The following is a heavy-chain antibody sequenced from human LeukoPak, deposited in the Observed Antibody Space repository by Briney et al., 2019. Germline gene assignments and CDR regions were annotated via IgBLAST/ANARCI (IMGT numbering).Heavy chain of an antibody. V-gene: IGHV3-73*01. CDR1: GFTFSGSA. Sequence: GGSLRLSCAASGFTFSGSAMHWVRQASGKGLEWVGRIRSKANSYATAYAASVKGRFTISRDDSKNTVYLQMNSLKTEDTAVYYCTRLPNYGDNWFDPWGQGTLVTVSS. CDR2: IRSKANSYAT. CDR3: TRLPNYGDNWFDP. J-gene: IGHJ5*02. D-gene: IGHD3-16*01.